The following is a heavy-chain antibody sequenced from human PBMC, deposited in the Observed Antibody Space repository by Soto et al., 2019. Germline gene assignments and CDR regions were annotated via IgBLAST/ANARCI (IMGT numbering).Heavy chain of an antibody. CDR1: GGTFSSYA. CDR2: IIPIFATA. J-gene: IGHJ6*02. D-gene: IGHD3-16*01. CDR3: AKCRLGVNYYYGMDV. V-gene: IGHV1-69*12. Sequence: QVQLVQSGAEVKKPGSSVKVSCKASGGTFSSYAINWVRQAPGQGLEWMGGIIPIFATADYAQKFQGRVTITADESTSTDYMELSSLRSEDTAVYYCAKCRLGVNYYYGMDVWGQGTTVTVSS.